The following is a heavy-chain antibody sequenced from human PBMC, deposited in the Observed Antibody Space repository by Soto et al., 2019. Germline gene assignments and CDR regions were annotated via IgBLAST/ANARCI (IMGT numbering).Heavy chain of an antibody. CDR2: IVREGSEK. D-gene: IGHD4-17*01. Sequence: QGQLVESGGGVVQPGRSLRLSCAASGFAFSNHGMHWVRQAPGKGLEWLAVIVREGSEKFYADSVKGRFTIPRDNSKNTLYLEMRSLRADDTAVYYCARADDYDDTGLDLWGQGTLVTVSS. CDR3: ARADDYDDTGLDL. CDR1: GFAFSNHG. J-gene: IGHJ4*02. V-gene: IGHV3-33*01.